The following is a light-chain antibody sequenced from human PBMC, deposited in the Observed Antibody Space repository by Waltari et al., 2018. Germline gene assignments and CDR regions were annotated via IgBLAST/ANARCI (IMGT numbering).Light chain of an antibody. CDR3: QQYGSSGVT. CDR1: QSVSSTY. Sequence: ETVLTQSPGTLSLSPGERATLSCRASQSVSSTYLAWYQQKPAQAPRLLIYGASNRATGSPDRFSGSGSGTDFTLTISRLEPEDFAVYYCQQYGSSGVTFGPGTKVHIK. J-gene: IGKJ3*01. CDR2: GAS. V-gene: IGKV3-20*01.